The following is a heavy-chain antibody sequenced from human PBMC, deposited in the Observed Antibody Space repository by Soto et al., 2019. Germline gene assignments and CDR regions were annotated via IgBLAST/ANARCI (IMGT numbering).Heavy chain of an antibody. Sequence: GSLRLSCASSGFTVSSNYMSWVLHAPGKGLEWVSVIYSGGSTYYADSVKGRFTISRDNSKNTLYLQMNSLRAEDTAVYYCAREKAHSIAARHFGYYGMDVWGQGTTVTVSS. V-gene: IGHV3-53*01. J-gene: IGHJ6*02. CDR2: IYSGGST. CDR1: GFTVSSNY. D-gene: IGHD6-6*01. CDR3: AREKAHSIAARHFGYYGMDV.